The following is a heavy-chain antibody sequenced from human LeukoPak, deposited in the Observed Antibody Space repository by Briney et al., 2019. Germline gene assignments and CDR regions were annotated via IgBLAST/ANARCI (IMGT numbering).Heavy chain of an antibody. CDR1: GYTFTSYY. V-gene: IGHV1-69*13. CDR3: ARDRSKYCSSTSCYFMGWFDP. D-gene: IGHD2-2*01. J-gene: IGHJ5*02. CDR2: IIPIFGTA. Sequence: ASVKVSCKASGYTFTSYYMHWVRQAPGQGLEWMGGIIPIFGTANYAQKFQGRVTITADESTSTAYMELSSLRSEDTAVYYCARDRSKYCSSTSCYFMGWFDPWGQGTLVTVSS.